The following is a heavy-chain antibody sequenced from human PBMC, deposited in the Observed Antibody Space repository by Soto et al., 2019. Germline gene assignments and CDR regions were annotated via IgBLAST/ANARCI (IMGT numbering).Heavy chain of an antibody. Sequence: QVQLVQSGAEVKKPGSSVKVSCKASGGTFSSYAISWVRQAPGQGLEWMGGIIPIFGTANYAQKFQGRVTITADESTSTAYMELSSLRSEDTAVYYCARGPVNYYGSGSQWFDPCGQGTLVTVSS. J-gene: IGHJ5*02. V-gene: IGHV1-69*01. CDR1: GGTFSSYA. CDR2: IIPIFGTA. D-gene: IGHD3-10*01. CDR3: ARGPVNYYGSGSQWFDP.